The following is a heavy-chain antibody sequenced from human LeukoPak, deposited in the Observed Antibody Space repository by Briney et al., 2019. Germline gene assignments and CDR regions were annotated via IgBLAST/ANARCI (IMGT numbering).Heavy chain of an antibody. V-gene: IGHV4-34*01. D-gene: IGHD5-18*01. CDR3: ARAGGYSYGYVGY. Sequence: SETLSPTCAVYGGSFSGYYWSWIRQPPGKGLEWIGEINHSGSTNYNPSLKSRVTISVDTSKNQFSLKLSSVTAADTAVYYCARAGGYSYGYVGYWGQGTLVTVSS. CDR1: GGSFSGYY. CDR2: INHSGST. J-gene: IGHJ4*02.